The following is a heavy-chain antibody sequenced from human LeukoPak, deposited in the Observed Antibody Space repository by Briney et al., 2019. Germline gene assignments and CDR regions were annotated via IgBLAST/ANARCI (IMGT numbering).Heavy chain of an antibody. D-gene: IGHD1-7*01. V-gene: IGHV4-34*01. CDR2: INHSGST. J-gene: IGHJ6*02. CDR1: GGSFSGYY. Sequence: SETLSLTCAVYGGSFSGYYWGWIRQPPGKGLEWIGEINHSGSTNYNPSLKSRVTISVDTSKNQFSLKLSSVTAADTAVYYCARVGDDATGTTLHYYYYGMDVWGQGTTVTVSS. CDR3: ARVGDDATGTTLHYYYYGMDV.